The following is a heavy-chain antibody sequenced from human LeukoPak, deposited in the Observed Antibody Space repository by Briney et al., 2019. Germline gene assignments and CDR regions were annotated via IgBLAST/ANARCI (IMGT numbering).Heavy chain of an antibody. Sequence: PGGSLRLSCAASGFTFGNYWMHWVRQAPGKGLVWVSRINSDGRSISYADSVKGRFTISRDNAKNTRYLQMNSLRAEDTAVYYCARVRYSYGYDWWGQGTLVTVSS. CDR1: GFTFGNYW. CDR2: INSDGRSI. D-gene: IGHD5-18*01. J-gene: IGHJ4*02. CDR3: ARVRYSYGYDW. V-gene: IGHV3-74*01.